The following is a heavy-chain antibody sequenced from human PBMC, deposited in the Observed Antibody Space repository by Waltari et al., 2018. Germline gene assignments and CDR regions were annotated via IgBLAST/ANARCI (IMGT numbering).Heavy chain of an antibody. CDR2: MNPNSGNT. CDR1: GYTFTSYD. CDR3: ARGRYSGYQYYYYGMDV. Sequence: QVQLVQSGAEVKKPGASVKVSCKASGYTFTSYDINWVRQATGQGLEWMGWMNPNSGNTGYAQKFQGRVTITRNTSISTAYMELRSLRSEDTAVYYCARGRYSGYQYYYYGMDVWGQGTTVTVSS. J-gene: IGHJ6*02. D-gene: IGHD5-12*01. V-gene: IGHV1-8*03.